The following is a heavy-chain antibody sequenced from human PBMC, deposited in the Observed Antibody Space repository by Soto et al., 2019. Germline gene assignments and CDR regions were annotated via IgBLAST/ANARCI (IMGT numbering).Heavy chain of an antibody. CDR2: ISAAGDP. CDR1: GFTFRNYD. V-gene: IGHV3-13*05. J-gene: IGHJ6*02. CDR3: ARTDRDFYGLDV. Sequence: EVQLVESGGGLVQPGGSLRLSCEASGFTFRNYDMHWVRQGPGKGLRWVSGISAAGDPDYADSVEGRFTISRENAQNSFFLQMNSLRVGDTAVYYCARTDRDFYGLDVWGQGTTVIVSS.